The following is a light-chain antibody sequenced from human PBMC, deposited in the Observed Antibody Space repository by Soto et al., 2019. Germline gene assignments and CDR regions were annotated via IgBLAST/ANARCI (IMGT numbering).Light chain of an antibody. V-gene: IGKV3-20*01. CDR3: QQYGNSPTWT. J-gene: IGKJ1*01. Sequence: EIVLTQSPGTLSLSPGERATLSFMASQSVDSSYLAWYQQKPGQAPRLLIYGASNRATGIPDRFSGSGSGTDFTLTISRLEPEDFAVYYCQQYGNSPTWTFGQGTKVDIK. CDR1: QSVDSSY. CDR2: GAS.